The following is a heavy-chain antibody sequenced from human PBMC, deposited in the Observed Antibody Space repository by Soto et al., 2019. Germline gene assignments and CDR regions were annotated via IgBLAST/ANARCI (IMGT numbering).Heavy chain of an antibody. CDR3: ARIENLTYPNTRGTDLDF. D-gene: IGHD3-16*01. V-gene: IGHV1-69*06. CDR1: GGTFGSHT. CDR2: LIPFFNAA. J-gene: IGHJ4*02. Sequence: QVQLVQSGAEVKKPGSSVRVSCKVSGGTFGSHTFTWVRQAPGQGLEWMGELIPFFNAANYAQRFQDTVTITEDRSATTVYLELSRLTSADTATYYCARIENLTYPNTRGTDLDFWGQGALVIVSS.